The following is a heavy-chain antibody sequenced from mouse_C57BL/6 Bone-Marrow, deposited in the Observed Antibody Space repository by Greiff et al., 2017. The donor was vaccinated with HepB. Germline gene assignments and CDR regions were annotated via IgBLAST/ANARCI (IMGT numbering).Heavy chain of an antibody. CDR1: GFTFSDYG. V-gene: IGHV5-17*01. J-gene: IGHJ3*01. Sequence: EVMLVESGGGLVKPGGSLKLSCAASGFTFSDYGMHWVRQAPEKGLEWVAYISSGSSTIYYADTVKGRFTISRDNAKNTLFLQMTSLRSEDTAMYYCAREAAYWGQGTLVTVSA. CDR3: AREAAY. CDR2: ISSGSSTI.